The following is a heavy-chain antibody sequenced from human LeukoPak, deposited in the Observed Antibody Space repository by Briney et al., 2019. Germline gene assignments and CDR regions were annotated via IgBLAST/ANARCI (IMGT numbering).Heavy chain of an antibody. CDR3: ARGRTYYDFWSGSYYYYYYMDV. Sequence: PSETLSLTCAVYGGSFSGYYWSWIRQPPGKGLEWIGEINHSGSTNYNPSLKSRVTISVDTSKNQFSLKLSSVTAADTAVYYCARGRTYYDFWSGSYYYYYYMDVWGKGTTVTVSS. J-gene: IGHJ6*03. CDR2: INHSGST. V-gene: IGHV4-34*01. CDR1: GGSFSGYY. D-gene: IGHD3-3*01.